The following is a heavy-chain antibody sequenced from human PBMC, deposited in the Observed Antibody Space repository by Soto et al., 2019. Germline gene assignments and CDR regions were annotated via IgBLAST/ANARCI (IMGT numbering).Heavy chain of an antibody. D-gene: IGHD2-21*01. V-gene: IGHV1-69*02. CDR3: TIGSWSGEVFDI. J-gene: IGHJ3*02. CDR2: LIPMLGVR. CDR1: GGTFSTYS. Sequence: QVQLVQSGAEVKKPGSSVKVSCKDSGGTFSTYSMFWVRQAPGQGLEWMGRLIPMLGVRNYAQRFQDRVTIIADKSTATVHMELSSLRSEDTALYYCTIGSWSGEVFDIWGQGTRVTVSS.